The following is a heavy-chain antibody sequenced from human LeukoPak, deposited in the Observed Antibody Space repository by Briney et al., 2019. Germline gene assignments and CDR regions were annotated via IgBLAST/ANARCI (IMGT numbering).Heavy chain of an antibody. V-gene: IGHV3-30*18. J-gene: IGHJ3*02. CDR2: ISYDGSNK. CDR3: AKDRRSGYYYDAFDI. D-gene: IGHD3-22*01. Sequence: GGSLRLSCAASGFTFSDYYMSWIRQAPGKGLEWVAVISYDGSNKYYADSVKGRFTISRDNSKNTLYLQMNSLRAEDTAVYYCAKDRRSGYYYDAFDIWGQGTMVTVSS. CDR1: GFTFSDYY.